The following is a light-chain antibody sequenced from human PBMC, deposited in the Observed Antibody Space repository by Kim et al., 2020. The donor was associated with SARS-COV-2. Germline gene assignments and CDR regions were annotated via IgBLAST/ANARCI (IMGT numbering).Light chain of an antibody. CDR1: SGHSNYF. Sequence: QPVLTQSSSASASLGSSVKLTCTLSSGHSNYFIAWHQQQPGKAPRFLMKVEGSGSYNKGGGVPDRFSGSRSGADRYLIISNLHSEDEADYYCETWASNIQVFGGGTQLAVL. V-gene: IGLV4-60*03. CDR3: ETWASNIQV. CDR2: VEGSGSY. J-gene: IGLJ3*02.